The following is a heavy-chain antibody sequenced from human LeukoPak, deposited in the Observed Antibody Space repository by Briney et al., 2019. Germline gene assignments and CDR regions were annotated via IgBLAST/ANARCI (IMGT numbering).Heavy chain of an antibody. CDR1: GISFTNAW. Sequence: GGSLRLSCATSGISFTNAWMTWGRQAPGKGLEWVGRIKSKTDGGTIDYAAPVKGRFTILRDDSKMTLYLQMNSLKIEDTAVYYCTTDRGITARPAFDSWGQGTLVIVSS. CDR3: TTDRGITARPAFDS. D-gene: IGHD6-6*01. J-gene: IGHJ4*02. V-gene: IGHV3-15*01. CDR2: IKSKTDGGTI.